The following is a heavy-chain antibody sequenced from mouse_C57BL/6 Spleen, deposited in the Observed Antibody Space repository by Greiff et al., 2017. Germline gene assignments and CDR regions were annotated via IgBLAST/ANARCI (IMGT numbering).Heavy chain of an antibody. CDR1: GFNIKDYY. V-gene: IGHV14-1*01. D-gene: IGHD2-1*01. CDR3: TRGIYYGNFGYFDY. CDR2: IDPEDGDT. Sequence: VQLQQSGAELVRPGASVKLSCTASGFNIKDYYMHWVKQRPEQGLEWIGRIDPEDGDTEYAPKFQGKATMTADTSSNTAYLQLSSLTSEDAAVYYCTRGIYYGNFGYFDYWGQGTTLTVSS. J-gene: IGHJ2*01.